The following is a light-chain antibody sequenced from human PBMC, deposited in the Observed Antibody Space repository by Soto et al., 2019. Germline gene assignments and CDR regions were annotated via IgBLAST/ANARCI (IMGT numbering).Light chain of an antibody. CDR3: QKCNSAPQT. Sequence: DIQMTQSPSSLSASVGDRVTITCRASQGIRNYLAWYQQKPGKVPKLLIYGASTLQSGVSSRFSGSGSGTDFTLTISSLQPEDVATYYCQKCNSAPQTFGQGTKVEIK. CDR2: GAS. J-gene: IGKJ1*01. V-gene: IGKV1-27*01. CDR1: QGIRNY.